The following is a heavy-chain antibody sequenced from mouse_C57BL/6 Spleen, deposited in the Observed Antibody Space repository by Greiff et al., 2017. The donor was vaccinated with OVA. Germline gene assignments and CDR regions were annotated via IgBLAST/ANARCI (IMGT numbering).Heavy chain of an antibody. CDR2: IDPEDGDT. Sequence: VQLQQSGAELVRPGASVKLSCTASGFNIKDYYMHWVKQRPEQGLEWIGRIDPEDGDTEYAPKFQGKATMTADTSSNTAYLQLSSLTSEDTAVYYCTSVGGNPYFDYWGQGTTLTVSS. D-gene: IGHD4-1*01. V-gene: IGHV14-1*01. CDR3: TSVGGNPYFDY. CDR1: GFNIKDYY. J-gene: IGHJ2*01.